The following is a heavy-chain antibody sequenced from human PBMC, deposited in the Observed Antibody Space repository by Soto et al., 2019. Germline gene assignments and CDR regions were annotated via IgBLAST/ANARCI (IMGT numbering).Heavy chain of an antibody. Sequence: ESGGGVVQPGRSLRLSCAASGFPFSSYGMHWVRQAPGKGLEWVAVIWYDGSNKYYADSVKGRFTISRDNSKNTLYLQMNSLRAEDTAVYYCARDRRQQLVRGELGYWGQGTLVTVSS. D-gene: IGHD6-13*01. CDR1: GFPFSSYG. J-gene: IGHJ4*02. CDR3: ARDRRQQLVRGELGY. V-gene: IGHV3-33*01. CDR2: IWYDGSNK.